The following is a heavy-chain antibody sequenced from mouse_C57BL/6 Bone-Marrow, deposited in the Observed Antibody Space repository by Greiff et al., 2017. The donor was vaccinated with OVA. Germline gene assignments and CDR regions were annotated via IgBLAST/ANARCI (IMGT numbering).Heavy chain of an antibody. V-gene: IGHV1-72*01. CDR3: ARSRDYYDYGGFAY. Sequence: QVQLKESGAELVKPGASVKLSCKASGYTFTSYWMHWVKQRPGRGLEWIGRIDPNSGGTKYNEKFKSKATLTVDKPSSTAYMQLSSLTSEDSAVYYCARSRDYYDYGGFAYWGQGTLVTVSA. CDR2: IDPNSGGT. J-gene: IGHJ3*01. D-gene: IGHD2-4*01. CDR1: GYTFTSYW.